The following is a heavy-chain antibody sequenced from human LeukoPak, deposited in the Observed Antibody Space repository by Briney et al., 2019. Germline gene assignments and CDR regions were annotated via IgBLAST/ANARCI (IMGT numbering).Heavy chain of an antibody. Sequence: ASVKVSCKVSGYTFTDYYMHWVQQAPGKGLEWMGLVDPEGGETIYAEKFQGRVTITADTSTDTAYMELSSLRSEDTAVYYCATGSATIGRWFDPWGQGTLVTVSS. V-gene: IGHV1-69-2*01. CDR1: GYTFTDYY. J-gene: IGHJ5*02. CDR3: ATGSATIGRWFDP. D-gene: IGHD5-24*01. CDR2: VDPEGGET.